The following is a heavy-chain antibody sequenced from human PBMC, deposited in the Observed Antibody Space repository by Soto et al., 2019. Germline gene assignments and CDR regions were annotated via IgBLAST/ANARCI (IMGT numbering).Heavy chain of an antibody. J-gene: IGHJ6*02. CDR2: IYPGDSDT. CDR3: ARQGYCCGGSCYSDYYYGMDV. CDR1: GYSFTSYW. V-gene: IGHV5-51*01. Sequence: GESLKISCKGSGYSFTSYWIGWVRQMPGKGLEWMGIIYPGDSDTRYSPSFQGQVTISADKSISTAYLQWSSLKASDTAIYYCARQGYCCGGSCYSDYYYGMDVWGQGTTVTVSS. D-gene: IGHD2-15*01.